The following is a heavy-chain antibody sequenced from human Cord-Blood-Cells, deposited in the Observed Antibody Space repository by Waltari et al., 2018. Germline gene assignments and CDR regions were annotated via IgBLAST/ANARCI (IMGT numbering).Heavy chain of an antibody. CDR1: GYTLTELY. J-gene: IGHJ4*02. CDR2: FDPEDGET. Sequence: QVQLVQSGAAVKQPGPSVKVSRKVSGYTLTELYMPCVRQAPGKGLEWMGGFDPEDGETIYAQKFQGRVTMTEDTSTDTAYMELSSLRSEDTAVYYCAFGGYDFYYFDYWGQGTLVTVSS. V-gene: IGHV1-24*01. CDR3: AFGGYDFYYFDY. D-gene: IGHD5-12*01.